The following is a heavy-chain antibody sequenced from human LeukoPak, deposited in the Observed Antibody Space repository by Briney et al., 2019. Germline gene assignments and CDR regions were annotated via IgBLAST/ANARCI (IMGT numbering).Heavy chain of an antibody. V-gene: IGHV2-70*11. Sequence: SGPALVKPTQTLTLTCTFSGFSLTTDGVWVNWVRQPPGKALEWLSRIDWEDDKYYNASLKTRLTISRDTSKSQVVLTMTNMDPVDTGTYYCARTMHGSSSEWFFDLWGRGTLVTVSS. D-gene: IGHD2-15*01. CDR1: GFSLTTDGVW. CDR3: ARTMHGSSSEWFFDL. CDR2: IDWEDDK. J-gene: IGHJ2*01.